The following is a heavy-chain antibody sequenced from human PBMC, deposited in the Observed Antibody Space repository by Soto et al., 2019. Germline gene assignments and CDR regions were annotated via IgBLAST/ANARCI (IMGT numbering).Heavy chain of an antibody. CDR3: VREVGAPSGWLDP. V-gene: IGHV3-74*01. CDR2: IGPDGSNI. CDR1: GFIFSSHW. J-gene: IGHJ5*02. Sequence: EVQLVESGGGLVQPGGSLRLSCAASGFIFSSHWMHWVRQAPGKGLVGVSHIGPDGSNIWEADSVQGRFTISRDNARNRLYLQMNSLRDEDTAIYYCVREVGAPSGWLDPWGQGTQVTVSS. D-gene: IGHD1-26*01.